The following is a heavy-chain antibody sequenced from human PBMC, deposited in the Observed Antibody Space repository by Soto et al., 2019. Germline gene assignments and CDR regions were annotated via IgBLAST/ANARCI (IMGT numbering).Heavy chain of an antibody. D-gene: IGHD5-12*01. J-gene: IGHJ6*02. V-gene: IGHV3-48*03. CDR1: GFTFSTYE. CDR2: ISSSGTTI. Sequence: LRLSCAASGFTFSTYEMIWVRQAPGKGLEWVSYISSSGTTIYYAGSVKGRFTISRDDAKDSLYLQMNSLRVEDTAVYYCASASYYSGYDVDPHGMDVWGQGTTVTVSS. CDR3: ASASYYSGYDVDPHGMDV.